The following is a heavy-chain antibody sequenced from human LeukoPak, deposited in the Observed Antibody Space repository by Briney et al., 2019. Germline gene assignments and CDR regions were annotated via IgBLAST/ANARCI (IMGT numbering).Heavy chain of an antibody. CDR2: ISSDGGNT. D-gene: IGHD6-19*01. CDR1: GFNFRSYA. Sequence: GGSLRLSCSASGFNFRSYAMYWVRQAPGKGLEYVSSISSDGGNTKYADSVKGRFTISRDNSKNTLYFQMSSLKVEDTAVYYCVKSDGGWLAGFWDLDLWGRGTLVTVSS. J-gene: IGHJ2*01. CDR3: VKSDGGWLAGFWDLDL. V-gene: IGHV3-64D*06.